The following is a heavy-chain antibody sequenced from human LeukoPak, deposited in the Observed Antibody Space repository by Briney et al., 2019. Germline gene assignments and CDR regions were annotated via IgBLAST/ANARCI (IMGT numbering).Heavy chain of an antibody. CDR2: IKQDGSET. CDR1: GLIFRNYW. CDR3: ARDPDLYNVLMDY. V-gene: IGHV3-7*01. J-gene: IGHJ4*02. D-gene: IGHD3-10*01. Sequence: PGGSLRLSCAASGLIFRNYWMSWVRRAPGKGLEWVANIKQDGSETYYVDSVRGRFTISRDNAEKSLYLQMNSLRVEDTAVYYCARDPDLYNVLMDYWGRGTLVTVSS.